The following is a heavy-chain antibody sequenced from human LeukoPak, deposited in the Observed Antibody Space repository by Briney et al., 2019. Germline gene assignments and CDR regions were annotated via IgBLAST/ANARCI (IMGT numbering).Heavy chain of an antibody. V-gene: IGHV3-48*03. D-gene: IGHD3-22*01. CDR1: GFTFSSYE. J-gene: IGHJ4*02. CDR3: ARELPAYGGYDGSGYLDY. Sequence: PGGSLRLSCAASGFTFSSYEMNWVRQAPGKGLEWVSYISSIGSIIYYVDSAKGRFTISRDNAKNSLYLQMNSLRAEDTAVYYCARELPAYGGYDGSGYLDYWGQGTLVTVSS. CDR2: ISSIGSII.